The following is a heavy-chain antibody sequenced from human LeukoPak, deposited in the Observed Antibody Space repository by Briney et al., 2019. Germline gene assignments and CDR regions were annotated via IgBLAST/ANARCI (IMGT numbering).Heavy chain of an antibody. CDR1: GFTFSSYS. CDR2: ICSTSRCI. J-gene: IGHJ4*02. V-gene: IGHV3-21*01. D-gene: IGHD2-2*01. Sequence: GGSLRLSCAASGFTFSSYSMNWVRQAPGKGLEWVSSICSTSRCIFYADSVKGRFTISRDNAKSSLYLQLNDLRAEETAVYYCVSHGDTDSCLENWRQGTLVTVSS. CDR3: VSHGDTDSCLEN.